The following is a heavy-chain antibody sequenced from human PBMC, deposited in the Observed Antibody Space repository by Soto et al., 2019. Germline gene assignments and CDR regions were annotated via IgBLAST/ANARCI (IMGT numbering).Heavy chain of an antibody. CDR3: AAGGTRWLHYAFDY. CDR2: FDPEYGET. Sequence: QFQLLQSGAEMKKPGASVKVSCQVSGHTLTELSMHWMRKATGRGLEWMGGFDPEYGETIFAQKFQGRVTMTEDTATDSTYMELTILRSEYTAVYYCAAGGTRWLHYAFDYWGQGTLVSISS. D-gene: IGHD1-1*01. CDR1: GHTLTELS. V-gene: IGHV1-24*01. J-gene: IGHJ4*02.